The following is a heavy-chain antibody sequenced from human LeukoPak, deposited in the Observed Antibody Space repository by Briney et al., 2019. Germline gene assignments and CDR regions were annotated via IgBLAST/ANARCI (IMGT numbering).Heavy chain of an antibody. CDR3: ARSNYASYYYMDV. J-gene: IGHJ6*03. Sequence: NPSETLSLTCTVSGGSISSSSYYWGWIRQPPGKGLEWIGSSYYSGSTYYNPSLKSRVTISVDTSKNQFSLKLSSVTAADTAVYYCARSNYASYYYMDVWGKGTTVTVSS. D-gene: IGHD4/OR15-4a*01. CDR2: SYYSGST. V-gene: IGHV4-39*01. CDR1: GGSISSSSYY.